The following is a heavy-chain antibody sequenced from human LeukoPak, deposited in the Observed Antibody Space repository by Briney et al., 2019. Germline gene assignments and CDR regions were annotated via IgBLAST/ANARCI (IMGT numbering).Heavy chain of an antibody. J-gene: IGHJ4*02. V-gene: IGHV4-39*07. D-gene: IGHD1-26*01. Sequence: SGTLSLNCTVSGGSIRSSSYYWGWIRQPPGKGLEWIGSIYYSGSTYYNPSLESRVTITVDTSKNQFSLKLRSVAAADTAVYYCVRDGSGSYYWDDWGQGTLVTVSS. CDR3: VRDGSGSYYWDD. CDR2: IYYSGST. CDR1: GGSIRSSSYY.